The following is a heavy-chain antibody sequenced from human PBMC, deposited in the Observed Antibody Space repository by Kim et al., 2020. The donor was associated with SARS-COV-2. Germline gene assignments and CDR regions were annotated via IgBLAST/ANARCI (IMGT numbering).Heavy chain of an antibody. CDR1: GFTFSSYA. Sequence: GGSLRLSCAASGFTFSSYAMFWVRQAPGKGLEWVSTVSAGGDSTYHADSVRGRFIISRDNSKNTLYLEMNSLRPDDTAAYYCAKDGAAGALEYWGKGTLV. CDR3: AKDGAAGALEY. D-gene: IGHD6-13*01. J-gene: IGHJ4*02. V-gene: IGHV3-23*01. CDR2: VSAGGDST.